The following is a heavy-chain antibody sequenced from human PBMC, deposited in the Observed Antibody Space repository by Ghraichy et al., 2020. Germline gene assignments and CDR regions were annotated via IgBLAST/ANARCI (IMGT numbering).Heavy chain of an antibody. V-gene: IGHV4-4*02. J-gene: IGHJ4*02. CDR2: IYHGGST. CDR1: GGSISSNNW. D-gene: IGHD4-17*01. Sequence: SETLSLTCAVSGGSISSNNWWSWVRQPPGKGLEWIGEIYHGGSTNYNPSLKSRVTISVDKSKNQFSLKLSSVTAADTAVYYCARAPDYGLYYFDYWGQGTLVTVSS. CDR3: ARAPDYGLYYFDY.